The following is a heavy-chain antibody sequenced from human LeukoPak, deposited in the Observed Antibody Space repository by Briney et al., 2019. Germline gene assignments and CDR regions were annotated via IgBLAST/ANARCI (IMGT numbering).Heavy chain of an antibody. Sequence: GESLKISCKGSGYSFTTYWIAWVRQMPGKGLEWMGVIYPGDSDTRYSPSFQGQVTLSADKSISTAYLQWSSLKASDTAIYYCARALVGAATLSYWGQGTLVSVSS. V-gene: IGHV5-51*01. CDR3: ARALVGAATLSY. J-gene: IGHJ4*02. CDR1: GYSFTTYW. D-gene: IGHD1-26*01. CDR2: IYPGDSDT.